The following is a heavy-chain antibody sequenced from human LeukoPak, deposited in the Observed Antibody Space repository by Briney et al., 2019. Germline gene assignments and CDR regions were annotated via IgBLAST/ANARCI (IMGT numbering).Heavy chain of an antibody. CDR2: IYTSGST. CDR3: ARGMYSGSYYYFDY. V-gene: IGHV4-4*07. CDR1: GGSISSYY. J-gene: IGHJ4*02. D-gene: IGHD1-26*01. Sequence: SETLSLTCTVSGGSISSYYWSWIRQPAGKGREWIGRIYTSGSTNYNPSLKSRVTMSVDTSKNQFSLKLSSVTAADTAVYYCARGMYSGSYYYFDYWGQGTLVTVSS.